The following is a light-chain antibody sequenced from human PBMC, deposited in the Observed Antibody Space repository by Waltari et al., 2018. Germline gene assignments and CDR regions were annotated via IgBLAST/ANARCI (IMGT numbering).Light chain of an antibody. Sequence: IQMPQSPSSLSASVGDRVTITCRARQSISSYLNWYQQRPGKAPKLLIYAASSLQSGVPSRFSGSGSGTDFTLTISSRQPEDFATYYCQQSYSTPHTFGQGTKLEIK. CDR2: AAS. CDR1: QSISSY. V-gene: IGKV1-39*01. J-gene: IGKJ2*01. CDR3: QQSYSTPHT.